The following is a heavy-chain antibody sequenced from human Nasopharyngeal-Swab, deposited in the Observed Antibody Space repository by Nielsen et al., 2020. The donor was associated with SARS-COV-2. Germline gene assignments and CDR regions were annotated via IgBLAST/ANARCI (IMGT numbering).Heavy chain of an antibody. D-gene: IGHD1-26*01. Sequence: GESLKISCAASGFTFSSHSMNWVRQAPGKGLERVSHISYNSGHINYAESVKDRFTISRDNARKSLYLQMDSLRAEDTAVYYCARLVGAYKWYFDIWGRGTLVTVSS. V-gene: IGHV3-21*01. J-gene: IGHJ2*01. CDR1: GFTFSSHS. CDR3: ARLVGAYKWYFDI. CDR2: ISYNSGHI.